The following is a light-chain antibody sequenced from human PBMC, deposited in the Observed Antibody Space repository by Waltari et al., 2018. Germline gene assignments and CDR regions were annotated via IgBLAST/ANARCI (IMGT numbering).Light chain of an antibody. Sequence: DIQMTQSPSSVSASVGDRVTITCRASQDINNWLAWYQQKPGKAPKLLIYGASNLQSGVPSRFRGSGSGTDFTFTISSLQPEDFATYYCQQASSFPITFGPGTKVDIK. CDR3: QQASSFPIT. CDR2: GAS. J-gene: IGKJ3*01. V-gene: IGKV1D-12*01. CDR1: QDINNW.